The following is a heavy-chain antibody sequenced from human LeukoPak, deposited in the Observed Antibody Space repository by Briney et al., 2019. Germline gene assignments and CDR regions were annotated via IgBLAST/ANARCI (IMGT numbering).Heavy chain of an antibody. CDR3: AKGGDGYNYYFDY. CDR2: ISGSGGSI. CDR1: GFTFSGYA. J-gene: IGHJ4*02. Sequence: GGSLRLSCTASGFTFSGYAMSWVRQAPGKGLEWVSGISGSGGSIRYADSMKGRFIISRDNSKNTLYLQMSSLRAEDTAVYYCAKGGDGYNYYFDYWGQETLVTVSS. V-gene: IGHV3-23*01. D-gene: IGHD5-24*01.